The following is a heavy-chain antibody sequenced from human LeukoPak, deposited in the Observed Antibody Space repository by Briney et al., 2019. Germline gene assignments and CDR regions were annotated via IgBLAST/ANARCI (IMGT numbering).Heavy chain of an antibody. J-gene: IGHJ3*02. Sequence: GGSLRLSCTTSGFTFNEHYMSWIRQAPGKGLEWVSYISERSSTIYYADAVKGRFTISRDNAKNSLYLQMNSLRAEDTAVYYCARVNGLLWFGELFDTWGQGTMVTVSS. CDR3: ARVNGLLWFGELFDT. CDR1: GFTFNEHY. D-gene: IGHD3-10*01. V-gene: IGHV3-11*01. CDR2: ISERSSTI.